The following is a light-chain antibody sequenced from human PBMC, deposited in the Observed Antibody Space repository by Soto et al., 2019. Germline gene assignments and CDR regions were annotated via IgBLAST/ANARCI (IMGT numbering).Light chain of an antibody. Sequence: QSVLTQPASVSGSPGQSITISCTGTSSDVGGYNYVSWYQQHPGKAPKLMIYDVSNRPSGVSNRFSGSKSGNTASLTISGLQDEDAADYYCSSYTSSSPYVFGTGTQLTVL. V-gene: IGLV2-14*01. J-gene: IGLJ1*01. CDR1: SSDVGGYNY. CDR2: DVS. CDR3: SSYTSSSPYV.